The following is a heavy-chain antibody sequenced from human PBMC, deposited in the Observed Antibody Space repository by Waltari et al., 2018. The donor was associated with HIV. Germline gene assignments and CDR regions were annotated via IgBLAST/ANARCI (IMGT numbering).Heavy chain of an antibody. CDR3: ARYRPEVHYYNGMDV. Sequence: EVQLVESGGGSLQAGGSLRLSCRASGFGFGSYSLFWVRQAPGKGLVWVSRISSGGSTTSYADSVKGRFTVSRDNARNTLYLQMNSLRAEDTAVYYCARYRPEVHYYNGMDVWGQGTTVTVSS. D-gene: IGHD3-16*02. V-gene: IGHV3-74*01. CDR2: ISSGGSTT. J-gene: IGHJ6*02. CDR1: GFGFGSYS.